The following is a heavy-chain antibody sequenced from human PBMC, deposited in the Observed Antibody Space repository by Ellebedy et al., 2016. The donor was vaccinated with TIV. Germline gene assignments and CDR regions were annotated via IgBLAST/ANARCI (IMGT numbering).Heavy chain of an antibody. V-gene: IGHV2-70*11. D-gene: IGHD1-26*01. CDR1: GFSLSSSKMC. Sequence: SGPTLVKPTQTLTLTCTFSGFSLSSSKMCVSWVRQPPGQALEWLARIDWDAAEYYTTSLKTRLAISKDTSKNQVVLTMTNMDPVDTATYYCARTIAGATSLDYWGQGTPVTVSS. CDR3: ARTIAGATSLDY. J-gene: IGHJ4*02. CDR2: IDWDAAE.